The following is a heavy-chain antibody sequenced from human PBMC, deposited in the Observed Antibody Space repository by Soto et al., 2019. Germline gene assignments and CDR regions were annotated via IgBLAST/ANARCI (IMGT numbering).Heavy chain of an antibody. J-gene: IGHJ4*02. CDR2: IWYDGSNK. CDR1: GFTFSSYG. CDR3: ARNRPPYYDSSGYPLAY. V-gene: IGHV3-33*01. D-gene: IGHD3-22*01. Sequence: GGSLRLSCAASGFTFSSYGMHWVRQAPGKGLEWVAVIWYDGSNKYYADSVKGRFTISRDNSKNTLYLQMNSLRAEDTAVYYCARNRPPYYDSSGYPLAYWGQGTLVTVYS.